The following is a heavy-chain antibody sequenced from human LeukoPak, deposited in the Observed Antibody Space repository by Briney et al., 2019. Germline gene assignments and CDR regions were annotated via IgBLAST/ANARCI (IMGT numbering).Heavy chain of an antibody. CDR1: GGSISSYY. CDR3: ARLKRDY. CDR2: INHSGST. Sequence: PSETLSLTCTVSGGSISSYYWSWIRQPPGKGLEWIGEINHSGSTNYNPSLKSRVTISVDTSKNQFSLKLSSVTAADTAVYYCARLKRDYWGQGTLVTVSS. V-gene: IGHV4-34*01. J-gene: IGHJ4*02.